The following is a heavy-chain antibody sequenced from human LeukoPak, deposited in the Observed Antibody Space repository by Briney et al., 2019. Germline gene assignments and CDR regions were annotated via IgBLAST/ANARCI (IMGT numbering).Heavy chain of an antibody. CDR2: ISGSGGST. D-gene: IGHD6-19*01. Sequence: PGGSLRLSCAASGFTFNGYAMSWVRQAPGKGLEWVSAISGSGGSTYYADSVKGRFTISRDNSKNTLYLQMNSLRAEDTAVYYCAKRQAVAVSPKFDYWGQGTLVTVSS. CDR1: GFTFNGYA. J-gene: IGHJ4*02. CDR3: AKRQAVAVSPKFDY. V-gene: IGHV3-23*01.